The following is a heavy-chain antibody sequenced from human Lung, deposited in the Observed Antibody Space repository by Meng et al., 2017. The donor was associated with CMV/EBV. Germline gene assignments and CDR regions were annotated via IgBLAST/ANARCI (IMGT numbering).Heavy chain of an antibody. CDR3: ARVWQQLEYYFDY. CDR1: GFTFDDYA. J-gene: IGHJ4*02. Sequence: GESXKISCSASGFTFDDYAMSWVRQVPGKGLEWVAGINWNGGSTRYVDSVKGRFTISRDNAKNSLYLQMNSLRAEDTDFYYCARVWQQLEYYFDYWGQGALVTVSS. V-gene: IGHV3-20*04. CDR2: INWNGGST. D-gene: IGHD6-13*01.